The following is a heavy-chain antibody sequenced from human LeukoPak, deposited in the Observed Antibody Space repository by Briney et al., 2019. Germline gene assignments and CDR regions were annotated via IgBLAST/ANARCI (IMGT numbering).Heavy chain of an antibody. CDR3: AREEDVVAPICRPFEY. Sequence: SVKVSCKVSGGTFSSYGISWVRQAPGQGLEWMGGIIPKFEITEIAQNFQGRVSITADVSTSTVYMELSSLRSEDTAVYYCAREEDVVAPICRPFEYWGQGSLVSVSS. V-gene: IGHV1-69*13. D-gene: IGHD2-15*01. J-gene: IGHJ4*02. CDR1: GGTFSSYG. CDR2: IIPKFEIT.